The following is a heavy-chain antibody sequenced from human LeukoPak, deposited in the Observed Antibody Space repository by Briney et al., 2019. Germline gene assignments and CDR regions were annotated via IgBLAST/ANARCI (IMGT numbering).Heavy chain of an antibody. CDR2: INPNSGGT. Sequence: ASVKVSCKASGYTFTGYYMHWVRQAPGQGLEWMGRINPNSGGTNYAQKFQGRVTMTRDTSISTAYMELSRLRSDDTAVYYCTRGFSGYSYGSEYWGQGTLVTVCS. J-gene: IGHJ4*02. D-gene: IGHD5-18*01. CDR1: GYTFTGYY. V-gene: IGHV1-2*06. CDR3: TRGFSGYSYGSEY.